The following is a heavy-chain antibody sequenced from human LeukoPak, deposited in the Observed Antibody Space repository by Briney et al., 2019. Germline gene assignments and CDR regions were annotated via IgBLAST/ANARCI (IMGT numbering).Heavy chain of an antibody. V-gene: IGHV4-34*01. CDR3: ARGWQLSDLPHFDY. D-gene: IGHD6-6*01. CDR1: GGSFSGYY. CDR2: IYHSGST. J-gene: IGHJ4*02. Sequence: PSETLSLTCAVFGGSFSGYYWSWLRQPPGKGLEWIGSIYHSGSTYYNPSLKSRVTISVDTSKNQFSLKLSSVTAADTAVYYCARGWQLSDLPHFDYWGQGTLVTVSS.